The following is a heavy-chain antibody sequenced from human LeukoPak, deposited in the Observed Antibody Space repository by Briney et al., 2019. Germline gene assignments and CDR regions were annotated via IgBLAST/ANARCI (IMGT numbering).Heavy chain of an antibody. J-gene: IGHJ4*02. V-gene: IGHV1-2*02. D-gene: IGHD4-17*01. CDR3: ARALLVTTALDY. CDR2: INPNSGGT. Sequence: ASVKVSCKASGHTFTGYYMHWVRQAPGQGLEWMGWINPNSGGTNYAQKFQGRVTMTRDTSISTAYMELSRLRSDDTAVYYCARALLVTTALDYWGQGTLVTVSS. CDR1: GHTFTGYY.